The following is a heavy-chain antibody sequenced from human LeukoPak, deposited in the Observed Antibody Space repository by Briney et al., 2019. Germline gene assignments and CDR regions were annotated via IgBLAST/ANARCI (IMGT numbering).Heavy chain of an antibody. V-gene: IGHV3-30*18. CDR2: ISYDGSNK. CDR1: GFTFSSYG. CDR3: AKSVAVATSGGY. J-gene: IGHJ4*02. Sequence: PGRSLRLSCAASGFTFSSYGMHWVRQAPGKGLEWVAVISYDGSNKYYADSVKGRFTISRDNSKNTLYLQMNSLRAEDTAVYYCAKSVAVATSGGYWGQGTLVTVSS. D-gene: IGHD6-19*01.